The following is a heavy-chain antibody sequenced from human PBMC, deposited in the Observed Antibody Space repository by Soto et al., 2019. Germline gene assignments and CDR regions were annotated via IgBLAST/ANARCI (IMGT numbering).Heavy chain of an antibody. CDR3: ARGLNTAAALDY. CDR2: IYHSGST. V-gene: IGHV4-30-2*01. D-gene: IGHD6-13*01. CDR1: GGSISSGGYS. J-gene: IGHJ4*02. Sequence: SETLSLTCAGSGGSISSGGYSGSWIRQPPGKGLEWIGYIYHSGSTYYNPSLKSRVTISVDRSKNQFSLKLSSVTAADTAVYYCARGLNTAAALDYWGQGTLVTVSS.